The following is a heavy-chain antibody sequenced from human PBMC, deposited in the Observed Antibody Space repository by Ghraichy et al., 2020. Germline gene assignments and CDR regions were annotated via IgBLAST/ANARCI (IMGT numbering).Heavy chain of an antibody. V-gene: IGHV3-30-3*01. Sequence: GGSLRLSCAASGFTFSSYAVHWVRQAPGKGLEWVAVILYDGSNKYYADSVKDRFTISRDNSRDTLFLQMNSLRAEDTAVYYCARSGAARPTWIDYWGQGTLVTVSS. D-gene: IGHD6-6*01. CDR1: GFTFSSYA. CDR3: ARSGAARPTWIDY. J-gene: IGHJ4*02. CDR2: ILYDGSNK.